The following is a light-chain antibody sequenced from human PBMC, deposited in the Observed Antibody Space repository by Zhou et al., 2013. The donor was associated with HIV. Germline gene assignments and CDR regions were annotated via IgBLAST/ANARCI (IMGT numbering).Light chain of an antibody. V-gene: IGKV3-20*01. CDR2: GAS. CDR1: QSVSSSY. J-gene: IGKJ3*01. Sequence: EIVLTQSPGTLSLSPGERATLSCRASQSVSSSYLAWYQQKPGQAPRLLIYGASSRATGIPDRFSGSGSGTDFTLTISRLEPEDFAVYYCQQYGSSPRTFGPGTKVGYQT. CDR3: QQYGSSPRT.